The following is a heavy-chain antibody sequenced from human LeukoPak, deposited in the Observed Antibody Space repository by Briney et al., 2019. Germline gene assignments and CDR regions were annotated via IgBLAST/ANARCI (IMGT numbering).Heavy chain of an antibody. CDR1: GGSISSYY. V-gene: IGHV4-59*01. J-gene: IGHJ6*02. CDR2: IYYSGST. Sequence: SETLSLTCTVSGGSISSYYWSWIQQPPGKGLEWIGYIYYSGSTNYNPSLKSRVTISVDTSKNQFSLKLSSVAAADTAVYYCARAFYYYGMDVWGQGTTVTVSS. CDR3: ARAFYYYGMDV.